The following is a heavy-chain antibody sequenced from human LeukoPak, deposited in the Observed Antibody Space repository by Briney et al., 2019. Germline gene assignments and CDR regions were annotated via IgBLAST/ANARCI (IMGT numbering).Heavy chain of an antibody. J-gene: IGHJ4*02. CDR1: GFTFSSYG. V-gene: IGHV3-30*02. Sequence: PGRSLRLSCAASGFTFSSYGMHWVRQAPGKGLEWVAFIRYDGSNKYYADSVKGRFTISRDNSKNTLYLQMNSLRAEDTAVYYCAKTVSDYGGNSVDYWGQGTLVTVSS. CDR2: IRYDGSNK. D-gene: IGHD4-23*01. CDR3: AKTVSDYGGNSVDY.